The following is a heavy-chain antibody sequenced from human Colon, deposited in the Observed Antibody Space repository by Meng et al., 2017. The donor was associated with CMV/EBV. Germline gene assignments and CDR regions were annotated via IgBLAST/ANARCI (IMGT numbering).Heavy chain of an antibody. CDR3: ARGGKGFWFFGL. V-gene: IGHV3-66*01. CDR1: GFDVRGDY. CDR2: IHLNGGT. Sequence: GEGVGGGVGWVKRGVYLRIYCALSGFDVRGDYMTWVGQAPGKGLEWVSLIHLNGGTTYTDSVKGRFTISRDSSENAVYLQMNSLTGEDTAVYFCARGGKGFWFFGLWGRGTLVTVSS. D-gene: IGHD4-23*01. J-gene: IGHJ2*01.